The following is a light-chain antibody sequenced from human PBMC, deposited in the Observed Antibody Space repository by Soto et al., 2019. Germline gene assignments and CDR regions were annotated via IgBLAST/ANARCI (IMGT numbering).Light chain of an antibody. Sequence: EIVLTQSPGTLSLSPGERAPLSCRASQSVSSSYLAWYQQKPGQAPRLLIYGASSRATGIPDRFSGSGSGTDFTLTISRLEPEDFSLYYCQQYGSSSWTFGQGTKVDIK. CDR1: QSVSSSY. V-gene: IGKV3-20*01. J-gene: IGKJ1*01. CDR3: QQYGSSSWT. CDR2: GAS.